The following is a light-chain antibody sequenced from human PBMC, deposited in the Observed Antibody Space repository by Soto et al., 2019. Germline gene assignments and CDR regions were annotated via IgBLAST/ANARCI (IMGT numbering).Light chain of an antibody. J-gene: IGKJ5*01. Sequence: DIQMTQSPSSLSASVGDRVTITCRASQSINNYLNWYQQKPGKAPKLLIYAASSLQSGVPSRFSGSGSGTDFTLTISSLQPEDFATYYCQQNYRTFGQGTRLEIK. CDR3: QQNYRT. CDR1: QSINNY. CDR2: AAS. V-gene: IGKV1-39*01.